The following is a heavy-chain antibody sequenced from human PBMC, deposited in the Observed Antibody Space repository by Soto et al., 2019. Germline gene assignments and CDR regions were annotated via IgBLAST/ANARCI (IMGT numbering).Heavy chain of an antibody. CDR3: AKLTQKDGYSAY. J-gene: IGHJ4*02. CDR1: GFTFSSYG. CDR2: ISYDGSNK. V-gene: IGHV3-30*18. Sequence: PGGSLRLSCAASGFTFSSYGMHWVRQAPGKGLEWVAVISYDGSNKYYADSVKGRFTISRDNSKNTLYLQMNSLRAEETAVYYCAKLTQKDGYSAYWGQGTLVTVSS. D-gene: IGHD6-13*01.